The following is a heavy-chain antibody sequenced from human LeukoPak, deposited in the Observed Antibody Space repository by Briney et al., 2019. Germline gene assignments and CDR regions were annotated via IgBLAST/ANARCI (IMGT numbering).Heavy chain of an antibody. V-gene: IGHV4-39*01. D-gene: IGHD6-13*01. J-gene: IGHJ4*02. CDR2: INYGGNT. CDR1: GASISTSSSY. CDR3: ARGRPAAGQYFFDY. Sequence: SETLSLTCTVSGASISTSSSYWAWIRQPPGKGLEWTGSINYGGNTYYNPSLTSRVTVSVDTSKQQFSLKLSSVTAADAAVYYCARGRPAAGQYFFDYWGQGALVTVSS.